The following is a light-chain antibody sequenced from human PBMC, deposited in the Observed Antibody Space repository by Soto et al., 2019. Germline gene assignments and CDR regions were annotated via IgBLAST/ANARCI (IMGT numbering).Light chain of an antibody. CDR1: QSVSSN. V-gene: IGKV3-15*01. Sequence: EIVMTQSPATLSVSPGERATLSCRASQSVSSNFAWYQQKPGQAPRLLIYGASTRATGIPARFSGSGSGTDVTLTISSLQSEDFAVYYCQHYNNWPRTFGQGTKVEIK. J-gene: IGKJ1*01. CDR2: GAS. CDR3: QHYNNWPRT.